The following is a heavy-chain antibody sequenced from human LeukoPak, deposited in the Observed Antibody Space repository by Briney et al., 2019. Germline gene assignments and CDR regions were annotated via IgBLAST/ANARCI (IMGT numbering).Heavy chain of an antibody. J-gene: IGHJ4*02. D-gene: IGHD5-18*01. CDR3: ARRGGYNYGYFDY. V-gene: IGHV5-51*01. CDR1: EYSFTNYW. Sequence: GGSLKISCKGSEYSFTNYWIGWVRQTPGKGLEWMGFIHPGDSDTTYSPSFQGQVTISADKSISTAYLQWSSLKASDTAMYYCARRGGYNYGYFDYWGQGTQVTVSS. CDR2: IHPGDSDT.